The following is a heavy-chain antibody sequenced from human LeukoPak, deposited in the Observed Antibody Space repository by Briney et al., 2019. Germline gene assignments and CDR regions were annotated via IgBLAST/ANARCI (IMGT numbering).Heavy chain of an antibody. D-gene: IGHD7-27*01. CDR1: GGSISSGSYY. Sequence: TSETLSLTCTVSGGSISSGSYYWSWIRQPAGKGLEWIGRIYTSGSTNYNPSLKSRVTISVDTSKNQFSLKLSSVTAADTAVYYCARERTRDPGAHNWFDPWGQGTLVTVSS. J-gene: IGHJ5*02. CDR3: ARERTRDPGAHNWFDP. CDR2: IYTSGST. V-gene: IGHV4-61*02.